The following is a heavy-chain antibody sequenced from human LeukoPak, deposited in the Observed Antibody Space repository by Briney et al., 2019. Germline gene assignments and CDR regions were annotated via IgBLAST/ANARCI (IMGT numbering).Heavy chain of an antibody. Sequence: PSETLSLTCTVSGGSISSSSYYWGWIRQPPGKGLEWIGSIYYSGSTYYNPSLKSRVTISVDTSKNQFSLKLCSVTAADTAVYYCARGSGSYYGPYYFDYWGQGTLVTVSS. V-gene: IGHV4-39*07. CDR3: ARGSGSYYGPYYFDY. J-gene: IGHJ4*02. CDR2: IYYSGST. D-gene: IGHD1-26*01. CDR1: GGSISSSSYY.